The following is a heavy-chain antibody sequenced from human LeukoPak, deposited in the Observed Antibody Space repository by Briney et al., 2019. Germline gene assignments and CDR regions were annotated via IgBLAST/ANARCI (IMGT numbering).Heavy chain of an antibody. V-gene: IGHV3-23*01. D-gene: IGHD6-19*01. CDR1: GFTFGDYA. J-gene: IGHJ4*02. CDR2: ISGSGGST. Sequence: PGGSLRLSCTASGFTFGDYAMSWVRQAPGKGLEWVSAISGSGGSTYYADSVKGRFTISRDNSKNTLYLQMNSLRAEDTAVYYCARKQSSDYWGQGTLVTVSS. CDR3: ARKQSSDY.